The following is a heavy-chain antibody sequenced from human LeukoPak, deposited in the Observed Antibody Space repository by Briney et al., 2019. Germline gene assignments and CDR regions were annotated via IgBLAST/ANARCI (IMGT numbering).Heavy chain of an antibody. CDR2: ISSSGSTI. V-gene: IGHV3-11*01. J-gene: IGHJ4*02. D-gene: IGHD1-26*01. CDR3: ARAGATLHFDY. Sequence: PGASLRLSCTASEVTFTNYIMSWVRQAPGKGLEWVSYISSSGSTIYYVDSVKGRFTISRDNAKNSLYLQMNSLRAEDTAVYYCARAGATLHFDYWGQGTLVTVSS. CDR1: EVTFTNYI.